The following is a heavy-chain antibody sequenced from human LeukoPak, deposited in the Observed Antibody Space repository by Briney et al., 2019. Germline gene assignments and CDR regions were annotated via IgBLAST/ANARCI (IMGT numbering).Heavy chain of an antibody. CDR3: ARLWEPHDAFDI. CDR2: IYPGDSDT. Sequence: KVSCKVSGYTLTDLSMHWVRQAPGKGLEWMGIIYPGDSDTRYSPSFQGQVTISADKSISTAYLQWSSLKASDTAMYYCARLWEPHDAFDIWGQGTMVTVSS. V-gene: IGHV5-51*01. J-gene: IGHJ3*02. D-gene: IGHD1-26*01. CDR1: GYTLTDLS.